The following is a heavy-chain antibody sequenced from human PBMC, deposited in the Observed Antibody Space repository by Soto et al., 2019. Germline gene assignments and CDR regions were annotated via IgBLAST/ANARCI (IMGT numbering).Heavy chain of an antibody. CDR3: ARALTYYYEIDY. J-gene: IGHJ4*02. D-gene: IGHD3-22*01. Sequence: EVQLVESGGGLVQPGGSLRLSCAASGFTFSSYWMHWVRQAPGKGLVWVSRINSDGSRTTYADSVKGRFTISRDNAKNMLHLQMSSLRAEDTAVYYCARALTYYYEIDYWGQGTLVTVSS. CDR1: GFTFSSYW. V-gene: IGHV3-74*01. CDR2: INSDGSRT.